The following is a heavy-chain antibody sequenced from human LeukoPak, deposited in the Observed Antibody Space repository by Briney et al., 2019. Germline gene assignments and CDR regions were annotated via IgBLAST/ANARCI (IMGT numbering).Heavy chain of an antibody. Sequence: PGGSLRLSCEASGFSFSDYWMHWVRQVPGKGLEWVSRISFDRTIARYADSVKGRFTISRDNAKNTVILQMHSLTFDDTAIYYCGRRYGSSIDYWGQGTLVTVAS. J-gene: IGHJ4*01. V-gene: IGHV3-74*01. CDR3: GRRYGSSIDY. CDR1: GFSFSDYW. D-gene: IGHD6-19*01. CDR2: ISFDRTIA.